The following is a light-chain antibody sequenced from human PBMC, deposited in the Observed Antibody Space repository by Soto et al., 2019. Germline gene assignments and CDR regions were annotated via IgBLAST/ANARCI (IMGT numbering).Light chain of an antibody. CDR2: DVS. J-gene: IGLJ1*01. V-gene: IGLV2-14*03. CDR3: QSYDSSLSGSIV. CDR1: SSDVAAYNY. Sequence: QSVLTQPASVSGSPGQSITISCTGTSSDVAAYNYVSWYQQHPGKAPKLMMSDVSNRASGISNRFSASKSGNTASLTISGLQTEDDSDYYCQSYDSSLSGSIVFGTRTEVTVL.